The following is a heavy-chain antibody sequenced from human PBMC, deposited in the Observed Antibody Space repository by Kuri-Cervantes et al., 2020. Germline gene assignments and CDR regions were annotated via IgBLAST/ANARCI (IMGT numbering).Heavy chain of an antibody. V-gene: IGHV1-3*01. CDR2: INAGNGNT. J-gene: IGHJ2*01. D-gene: IGHD6-19*01. Sequence: ASVKVSCKASGYTFTSYAMHWVRQAPGQRLEWMGWINAGNGNTNYAQKLQGRVTMTTDTSTSTAYMELRSLRSDDTAVYYCARVHTSLVSGWSNWYFDLWGRGTLVTVSS. CDR3: ARVHTSLVSGWSNWYFDL. CDR1: GYTFTSYA.